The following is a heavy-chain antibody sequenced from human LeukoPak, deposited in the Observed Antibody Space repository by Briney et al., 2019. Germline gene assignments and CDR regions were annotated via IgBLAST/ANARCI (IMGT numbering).Heavy chain of an antibody. CDR1: GLTFSNFE. CDR3: ASRVVGARFDY. V-gene: IGHV3-48*03. D-gene: IGHD1-26*01. CDR2: ISESGSVV. Sequence: PGGSLRLSCAASGLTFSNFEMNWVRQAPGRGLEWLSFISESGSVVFYADSVKGRFTIPRDNAKSSLYLDMNSLRAEDTAIYYCASRVVGARFDYWGQGTLVTVSS. J-gene: IGHJ4*02.